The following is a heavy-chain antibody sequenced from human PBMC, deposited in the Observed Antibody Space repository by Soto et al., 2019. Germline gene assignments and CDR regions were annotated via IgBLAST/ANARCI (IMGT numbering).Heavy chain of an antibody. D-gene: IGHD4-4*01. J-gene: IGHJ3*01. V-gene: IGHV3-53*01. CDR2: FYDLDGT. CDR1: GLTVSGKTY. Sequence: GSLRLSCAVSGLTVSGKTYVAWVRQAPGKGLEWVSGFYDLDGTYYADSLKGRFTTSGDSSRTIVYLQMNGLRPEDTAVYYCATWHLQEHAYDVWGQGTTVTVSS. CDR3: ATWHLQEHAYDV.